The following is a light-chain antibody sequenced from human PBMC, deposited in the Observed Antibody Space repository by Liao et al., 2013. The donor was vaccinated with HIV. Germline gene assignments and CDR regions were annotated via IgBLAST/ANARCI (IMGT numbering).Light chain of an antibody. J-gene: IGLJ2*01. V-gene: IGLV3-21*01. CDR1: DIGTNS. CDR2: YDS. Sequence: SYVLTQPPSVSVAPGKTANISCGGNDIGTNSVHWYQQKPGQAPVLVIYYDSDRPSGIPERFAGSNSGNTATLTISGTQAMDEADYYCQAWDSSTVVFGGGTKLTVL. CDR3: QAWDSSTVV.